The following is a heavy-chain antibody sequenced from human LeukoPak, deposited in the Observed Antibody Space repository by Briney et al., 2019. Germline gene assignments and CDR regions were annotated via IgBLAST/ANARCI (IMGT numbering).Heavy chain of an antibody. Sequence: GGSLRLSCAASGFTFSSYGMSWVRHAPGKGLEWVSGINWNGGSTGYADSVKGRFTISRDNAKNSLYLQMNSLRAEDTALYYCARDNYDILTGYLYYYYYMDVWGKGTTVTVSS. CDR2: INWNGGST. J-gene: IGHJ6*03. V-gene: IGHV3-20*04. D-gene: IGHD3-9*01. CDR1: GFTFSSYG. CDR3: ARDNYDILTGYLYYYYYMDV.